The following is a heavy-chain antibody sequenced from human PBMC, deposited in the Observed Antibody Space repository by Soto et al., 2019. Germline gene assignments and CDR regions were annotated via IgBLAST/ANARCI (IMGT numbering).Heavy chain of an antibody. CDR3: ARDRPYSSSLRSMDV. CDR2: IYTSGST. CDR1: GGSISSYY. D-gene: IGHD6-13*01. V-gene: IGHV4-4*07. Sequence: PSETLSLTCTVSGGSISSYYWSWIRQPAGKGLEWIGRIYTSGSTNYNPSLKSRVTMSVDTSKNQFSLKLSSVTAADTAVYYCARDRPYSSSLRSMDVWGQGTTVTVSS. J-gene: IGHJ6*02.